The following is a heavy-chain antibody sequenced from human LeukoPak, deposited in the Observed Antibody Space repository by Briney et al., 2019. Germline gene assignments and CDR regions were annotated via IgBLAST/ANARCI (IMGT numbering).Heavy chain of an antibody. CDR3: AKRGVVIRAVIIVGFHKEAYYFDY. CDR2: EGSAGGT. J-gene: IGHJ4*02. V-gene: IGHV3-23*01. D-gene: IGHD3-10*01. Sequence: GGSLRLSCAASGFTFANHAVSWVRQAPGKGLEWVSAEGSAGGTYYADSVKGRFTISRDYSENTLSLQMNSLRAEDTAVYFCAKRGVVIRAVIIVGFHKEAYYFDYWGQGALVTVSS. CDR1: GFTFANHA.